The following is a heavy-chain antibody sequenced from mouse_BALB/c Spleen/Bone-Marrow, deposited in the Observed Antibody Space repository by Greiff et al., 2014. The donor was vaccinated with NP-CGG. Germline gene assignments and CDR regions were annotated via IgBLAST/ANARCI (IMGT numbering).Heavy chain of an antibody. J-gene: IGHJ1*01. CDR1: GFSLTTYG. D-gene: IGHD1-1*01. Sequence: QVQLQQPGPGLVAPSQSLSFTCTVSGFSLTTYGVHWVRQPPGKGLEWLGVIWAGGSTNYNSALMSRLSISKDNSKSQVFLKMNSLQTDDTVMYYCARHYGSNYGDWYFDVWGAGTTVTVSS. CDR3: ARHYGSNYGDWYFDV. V-gene: IGHV2-9*02. CDR2: IWAGGST.